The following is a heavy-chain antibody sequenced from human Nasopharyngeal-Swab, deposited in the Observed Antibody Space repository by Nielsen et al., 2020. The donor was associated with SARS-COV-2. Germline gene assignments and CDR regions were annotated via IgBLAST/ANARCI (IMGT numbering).Heavy chain of an antibody. J-gene: IGHJ3*02. CDR1: GGSFSGYY. V-gene: IGHV4-59*01. CDR3: ARDPISVVPAADDAFDI. D-gene: IGHD2-2*01. Sequence: SETLPLTCAVYGGSFSGYYWSWIRQPPGKGLEWIGYIYYSGSTNYNPSLKSRVTISVDTSKNQFSLKLSSVTAADTAVYYCARDPISVVPAADDAFDIWGQGTMVTVSS. CDR2: IYYSGST.